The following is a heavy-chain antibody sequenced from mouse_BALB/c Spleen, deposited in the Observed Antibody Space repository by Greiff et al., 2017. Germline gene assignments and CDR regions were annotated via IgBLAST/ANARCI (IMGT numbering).Heavy chain of an antibody. V-gene: IGHV2-2*02. Sequence: QVQLQQSGPGLVQPSQSLSITCTASGFSLTSYGVHWVRQSPGKGLEWLGVIWSGGSTDYNAAFISRLSISKDNSAGQVFFKMNSLQANDTAIYYCARKVGNAIPHWYFDVWGAGTTVTVSS. J-gene: IGHJ1*01. CDR1: GFSLTSYG. CDR2: IWSGGST. D-gene: IGHD2-1*01. CDR3: ARKVGNAIPHWYFDV.